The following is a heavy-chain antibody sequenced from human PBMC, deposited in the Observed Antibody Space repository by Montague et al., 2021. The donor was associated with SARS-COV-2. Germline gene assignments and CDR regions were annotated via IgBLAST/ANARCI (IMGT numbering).Heavy chain of an antibody. D-gene: IGHD2-15*01. CDR3: ARHYSATLPAVY. Sequence: SETLSLTCTVSGGSISGFYWSWFRQPPGKGLEWIGYISDSGSTNYNPSLTSRVTMSVDTSKNQFSLKVNPVTAADTAVYYCARHYSATLPAVYWGQGTLVTVSS. J-gene: IGHJ4*02. CDR2: ISDSGST. V-gene: IGHV4-59*08. CDR1: GGSISGFY.